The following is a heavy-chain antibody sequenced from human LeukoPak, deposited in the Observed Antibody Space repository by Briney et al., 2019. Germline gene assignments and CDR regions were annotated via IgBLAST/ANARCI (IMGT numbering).Heavy chain of an antibody. CDR2: ISSSSSYI. CDR3: ARGGERGDYDFWSGYGNWFDP. CDR1: GFTFSSYS. Sequence: AGGSLRLSCAASGFTFSSYSMNWVRQAPGKGLEWVSSISSSSSYIYYADSVKGRFTISRDNAKNSLYLQMNSLRAEDTAVYYCARGGERGDYDFWSGYGNWFDPWGQGTLVTVSS. D-gene: IGHD3-3*01. J-gene: IGHJ5*02. V-gene: IGHV3-21*01.